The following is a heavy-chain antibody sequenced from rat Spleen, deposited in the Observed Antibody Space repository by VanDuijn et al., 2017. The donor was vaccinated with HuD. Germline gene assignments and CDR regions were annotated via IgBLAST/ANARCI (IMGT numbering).Heavy chain of an antibody. D-gene: IGHD1-6*01. Sequence: EVQLVESGGGLVQPGRSMKLSCAASGFTFSNYYMAWVRQAPTKGLEWVASISTGGGGTYYRDSVKGRFTISRDNAKNTLYLQMDSLRSEDTATYYCATYVDAWGQGVMVTVSS. V-gene: IGHV5-25*01. J-gene: IGHJ2*01. CDR1: GFTFSNYY. CDR3: ATYVDA. CDR2: ISTGGGGT.